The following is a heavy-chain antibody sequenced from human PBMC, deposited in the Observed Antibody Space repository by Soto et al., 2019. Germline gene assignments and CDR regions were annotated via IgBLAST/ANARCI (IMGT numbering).Heavy chain of an antibody. Sequence: QVQLVQSGAEVKKPGASVKVSCKASGYTFTSYGISWVRQAPGQGLEWMGWISAYNGNTNYAQKLQGRVTMTTDTSTRTAYMELRSLRSDDTAVYYCARERGSSWNYYYYGMDVWGQGTTVTVSS. J-gene: IGHJ6*02. D-gene: IGHD6-13*01. CDR1: GYTFTSYG. CDR3: ARERGSSWNYYYYGMDV. V-gene: IGHV1-18*01. CDR2: ISAYNGNT.